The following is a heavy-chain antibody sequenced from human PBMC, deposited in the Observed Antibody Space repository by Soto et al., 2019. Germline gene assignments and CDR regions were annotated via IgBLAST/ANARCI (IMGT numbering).Heavy chain of an antibody. J-gene: IGHJ5*02. CDR3: ATGSKYYDILTGYQPFDP. V-gene: IGHV1-46*01. CDR1: GYTFTSYY. D-gene: IGHD3-9*01. CDR2: INPSGGST. Sequence: ASVKVSCKASGYTFTSYYMHWVRQAPGQGLEWMGIINPSGGSTSYAQKFQGRVTMTRDTSTSTVYTELSSLRSEDTAVYYCATGSKYYDILTGYQPFDPWGQGTLVTVSS.